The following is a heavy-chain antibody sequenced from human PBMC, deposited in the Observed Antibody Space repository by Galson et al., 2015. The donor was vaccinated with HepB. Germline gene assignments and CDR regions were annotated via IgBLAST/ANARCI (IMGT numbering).Heavy chain of an antibody. Sequence: SVKVSCKASGYTFTTYAMHWVRQAPGQRLEWMGWINGGNGNTKYSQKFQGRVTITRDTSANTAYMELSSLRSEDTALYYCARVVRAGTTLSVGGPSYFFDYWGQGTLVTVSS. V-gene: IGHV1-3*01. D-gene: IGHD1-1*01. CDR3: ARVVRAGTTLSVGGPSYFFDY. CDR1: GYTFTTYA. CDR2: INGGNGNT. J-gene: IGHJ4*02.